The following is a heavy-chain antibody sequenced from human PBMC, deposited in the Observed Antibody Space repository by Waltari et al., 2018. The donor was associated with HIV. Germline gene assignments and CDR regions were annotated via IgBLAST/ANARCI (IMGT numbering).Heavy chain of an antibody. CDR3: ARGPPSGWSWFDP. J-gene: IGHJ5*02. D-gene: IGHD6-19*01. V-gene: IGHV3-21*01. CDR1: GFRFTDYN. Sequence: EVILVESGGGLVRPGGSLRLSCAASGFRFTDYNMNWVRQGPGTGLEWVASSGSLQNFIQYADSVKGRFTVSRDNARNSLYLQMNSLTAEDTAVYYCARGPPSGWSWFDPWGQGTLVTVSS. CDR2: SGSLQNFI.